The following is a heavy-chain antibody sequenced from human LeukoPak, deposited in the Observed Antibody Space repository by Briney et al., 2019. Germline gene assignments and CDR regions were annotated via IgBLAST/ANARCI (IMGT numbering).Heavy chain of an antibody. D-gene: IGHD3-16*01. CDR1: GGSISSYY. Sequence: SETLSLTCTVSGGSISSYYWSWIRQPPGKGLEWIGEINHSGSTNYNPSLKSRVTISVDTSKNQFSLKLSSVTAADTAVYYCARGTNLGGVAFDIWGQGTMVTVSS. V-gene: IGHV4-34*01. CDR2: INHSGST. J-gene: IGHJ3*02. CDR3: ARGTNLGGVAFDI.